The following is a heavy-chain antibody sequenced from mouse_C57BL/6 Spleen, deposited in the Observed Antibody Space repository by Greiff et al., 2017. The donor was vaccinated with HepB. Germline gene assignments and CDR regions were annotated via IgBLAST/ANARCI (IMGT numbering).Heavy chain of an antibody. Sequence: QVQLQQSGPGLVAPSQSLSITCTVSGFSLTSYGVSWVRQPPGKGLEWLGVIWGDGSTNYHSALISRLSISKDNSKSQVFLKLNSLQTDDTATYYCAKQGGLRQALDPGYAMDYWGQGTSVTVSS. CDR2: IWGDGST. CDR3: AKQGGLRQALDPGYAMDY. V-gene: IGHV2-3*01. J-gene: IGHJ4*01. D-gene: IGHD2-4*01. CDR1: GFSLTSYG.